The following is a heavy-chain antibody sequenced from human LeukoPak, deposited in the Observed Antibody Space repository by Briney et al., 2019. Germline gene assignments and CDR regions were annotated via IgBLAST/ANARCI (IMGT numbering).Heavy chain of an antibody. J-gene: IGHJ6*03. Sequence: SETLSLTCTVSGGSISSSSYYWGWIRQPPGKGLEWIGSIYYSGSTYYNPSLKSRVTISVDTSKNQFSLKLSSVTAADTAVYYCARRLVFYIRYFDTTSMDVWGKGTTVTVSS. CDR3: ARRLVFYIRYFDTTSMDV. V-gene: IGHV4-39*01. CDR2: IYYSGST. D-gene: IGHD3-9*01. CDR1: GGSISSSSYY.